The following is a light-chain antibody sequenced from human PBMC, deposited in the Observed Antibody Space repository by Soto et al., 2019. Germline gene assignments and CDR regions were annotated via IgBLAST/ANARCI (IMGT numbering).Light chain of an antibody. V-gene: IGKV3-15*01. CDR3: QQYYGWPT. CDR1: QRITT. J-gene: IGKJ1*01. CDR2: GVS. Sequence: EIVMTQSPATLSLSPGERATLSCRASQRITTFAWYQQKPGQAPRLLIYGVSSRAPGVPARFSVSGSGTEFTLTISRLQSEDFAVYFCQQYYGWPTFGQGTKVDIK.